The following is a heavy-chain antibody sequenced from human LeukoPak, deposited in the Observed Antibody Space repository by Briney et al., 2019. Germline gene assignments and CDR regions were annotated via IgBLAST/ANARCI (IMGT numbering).Heavy chain of an antibody. J-gene: IGHJ3*02. CDR1: GFTFDDYA. V-gene: IGHV3-9*01. CDR2: ISWNSGSI. Sequence: GGSLRLSCAASGFTFDDYAMHWVRRAPGKGLEWVSGISWNSGSIGYADSVKGRFTISRDNAKNSLYLQMNSLRAEDTALYYCAKAKDAFDIWGQGTMVTVSS. CDR3: AKAKDAFDI.